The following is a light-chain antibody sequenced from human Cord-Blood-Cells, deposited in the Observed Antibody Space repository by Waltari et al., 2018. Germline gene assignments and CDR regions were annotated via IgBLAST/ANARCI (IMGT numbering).Light chain of an antibody. V-gene: IGLV2-14*01. CDR3: SSYTSSSFWV. Sequence: QSALTQPASVPGSPGQPITISCTGTSSDVGGYNYVSWYQQHPGKAPKLMIYDVSKRPSGVSNRFSGSKSGNTASLTISGLQAEDEADYYCSSYTSSSFWVFGGGTKLTVL. J-gene: IGLJ3*02. CDR1: SSDVGGYNY. CDR2: DVS.